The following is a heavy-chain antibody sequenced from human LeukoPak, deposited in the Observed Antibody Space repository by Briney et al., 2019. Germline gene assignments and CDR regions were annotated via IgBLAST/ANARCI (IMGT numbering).Heavy chain of an antibody. J-gene: IGHJ4*02. CDR1: GGSISSYY. CDR2: VNYSGST. D-gene: IGHD6-19*01. CDR3: ASGYSTGWYGGFDF. V-gene: IGHV4-59*08. Sequence: SETLSLTCTVSGGSISSYYWSWIRQPPGKGLEWIGYVNYSGSTTYHPSLKSRVTISVDTSRNQFSLKLSSVTAADRAVYYCASGYSTGWYGGFDFWGQATLVTVSS.